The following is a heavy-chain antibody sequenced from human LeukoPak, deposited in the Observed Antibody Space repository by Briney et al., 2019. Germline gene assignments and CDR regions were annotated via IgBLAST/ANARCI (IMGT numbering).Heavy chain of an antibody. D-gene: IGHD2-2*01. CDR1: GGSVSSGSYY. Sequence: SETLSLTCTVSGGSVSSGSYYWSWIRQPPGKGLEWIGYIYYSGSTNYNPSLKSRVTISVDTSKNQFSLKLSSVTAADTAVYYCARHDRCSSTSCSLYYFDSWGQGTLVTVSS. CDR3: ARHDRCSSTSCSLYYFDS. CDR2: IYYSGST. V-gene: IGHV4-61*01. J-gene: IGHJ4*02.